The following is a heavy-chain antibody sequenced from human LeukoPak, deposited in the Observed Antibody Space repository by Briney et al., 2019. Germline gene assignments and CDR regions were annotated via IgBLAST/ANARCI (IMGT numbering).Heavy chain of an antibody. CDR3: ARDREGYDFWSGYKY. J-gene: IGHJ4*02. D-gene: IGHD3-3*01. Sequence: LGGSLRLSCAASGFTFSSYWMSWVRQAPGKGLEWVANIKQDGSEKYYVDSVKGRFTISRDNAKNSLYLQMNSLRAEDTAVYYCARDREGYDFWSGYKYWGQGTLVTVSS. V-gene: IGHV3-7*01. CDR2: IKQDGSEK. CDR1: GFTFSSYW.